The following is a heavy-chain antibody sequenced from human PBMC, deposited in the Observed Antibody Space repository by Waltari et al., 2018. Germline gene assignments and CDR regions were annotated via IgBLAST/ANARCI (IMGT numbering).Heavy chain of an antibody. D-gene: IGHD3-16*02. Sequence: QVQLVQSGAEVKKPGASVKVSCKASGYTFTSYAMHWVRQAPGQRLEWMGWINAGNGNTKYSQKFQGRVTITRDTSASTAYMELSSLRSEDTAVYYCARGMITFGGVIVRGFDYWGQGTLVTVSS. CDR3: ARGMITFGGVIVRGFDY. J-gene: IGHJ4*02. CDR1: GYTFTSYA. CDR2: INAGNGNT. V-gene: IGHV1-3*01.